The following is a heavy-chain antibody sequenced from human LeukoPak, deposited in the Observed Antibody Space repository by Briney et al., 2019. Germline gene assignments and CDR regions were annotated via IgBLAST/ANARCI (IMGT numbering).Heavy chain of an antibody. CDR1: GGSISSSSYC. Sequence: PSETLSLTCSVSGGSISSSSYCWGWIRQPPGKGLEWIGSISYSGRTDYNPSLKSRVTISIDTSKNQFSLKQRSVTAADTAVYYCARREDTSWYYFDFWGQGTQVTVSS. J-gene: IGHJ4*02. V-gene: IGHV4-39*01. CDR3: ARREDTSWYYFDF. CDR2: ISYSGRT. D-gene: IGHD2-2*01.